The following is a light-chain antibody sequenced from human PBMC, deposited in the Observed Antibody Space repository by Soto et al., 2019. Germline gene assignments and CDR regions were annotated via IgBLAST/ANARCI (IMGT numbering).Light chain of an antibody. V-gene: IGKV3-15*01. CDR3: QQHNNWPPVT. J-gene: IGKJ1*01. CDR2: GAS. CDR1: QSVSSN. Sequence: EIVMTQSPATLSVSPGESATLSCRASQSVSSNLAWYQQKPGQAPRLLIYGASTRATGIPARFSGSGSGTEFTLTISSLQSEDFAVYYCQQHNNWPPVTFGQGTKVDIK.